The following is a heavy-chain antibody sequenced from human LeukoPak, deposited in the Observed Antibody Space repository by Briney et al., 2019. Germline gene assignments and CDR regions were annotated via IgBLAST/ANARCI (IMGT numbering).Heavy chain of an antibody. V-gene: IGHV4-34*01. CDR2: IYHSGST. J-gene: IGHJ4*02. D-gene: IGHD3-16*02. CDR1: GGSFSGYY. CDR3: ARGKAITFGGVIVKGDYFDY. Sequence: SETLSLTCAVYGGSFSGYYWSWIRQPPGKGLEWIGEIYHSGSTNYNPSLKSRVTISVDKSKNQFSLKLSSVTAADTAVYYCARGKAITFGGVIVKGDYFDYWGQGTLVTVSS.